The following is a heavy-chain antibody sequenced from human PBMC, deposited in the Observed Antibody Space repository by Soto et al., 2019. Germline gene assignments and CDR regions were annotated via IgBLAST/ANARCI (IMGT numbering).Heavy chain of an antibody. J-gene: IGHJ5*02. CDR2: IIPIFGTA. V-gene: IGHV1-69*01. CDR1: GGTFSSYA. CDR3: ARRYCSSTSCLLRGRGWFDP. D-gene: IGHD2-2*01. Sequence: QVQLVQSGAEVKKPGSSVKVSCKASGGTFSSYAISWVRQAPGQGLEWMGGIIPIFGTANYAQKFQGRVTITAEESTSTAYMELSSLRSEDTAVYYCARRYCSSTSCLLRGRGWFDPWGQGTLVTVSS.